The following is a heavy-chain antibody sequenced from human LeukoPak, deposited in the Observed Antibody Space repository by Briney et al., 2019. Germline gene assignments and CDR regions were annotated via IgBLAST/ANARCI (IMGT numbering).Heavy chain of an antibody. J-gene: IGHJ2*01. Sequence: SETLSLTCAVYGGSFSGYYWSWIRQPPGKGLEWIGEINHSGSTNYNPSPTSRVTISVDTSKNQFSLKLRSVTAADAAVYYCARRRVAAITYWYFDLWGRGTGVTVTS. CDR1: GGSFSGYY. CDR3: ARRRVAAITYWYFDL. D-gene: IGHD5-24*01. V-gene: IGHV4-34*01. CDR2: INHSGST.